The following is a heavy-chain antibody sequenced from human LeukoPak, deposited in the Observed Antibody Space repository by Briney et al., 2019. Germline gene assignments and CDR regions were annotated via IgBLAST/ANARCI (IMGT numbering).Heavy chain of an antibody. Sequence: PGGSLTLSCAPSGLTFCDYSMSWVRQAPGKGLEWVANIKQDGTEKYYVDSLEGRFTISRDNAKNSLYLQMNSLRADDTAVYYCARGANYYVYWGQGTLVTVSS. CDR1: GLTFCDYS. CDR2: IKQDGTEK. CDR3: ARGANYYVY. J-gene: IGHJ4*02. V-gene: IGHV3-7*05.